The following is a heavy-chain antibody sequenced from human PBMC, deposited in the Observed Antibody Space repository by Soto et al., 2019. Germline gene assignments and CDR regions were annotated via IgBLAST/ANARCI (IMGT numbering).Heavy chain of an antibody. CDR3: ARSYYDSTGFAVDP. CDR2: MYFGGSF. Sequence: QMQLQASGPGLVKPSETLSLTCNVSGASVSNGYWSWIRQPPGKGLEWIGFMYFGGSFNYNPSLPSRATTSVETSKNQFAMKWTSVTASDTAVYYCARSYYDSTGFAVDPWGQGTLVTVSS. V-gene: IGHV4-59*02. CDR1: GASVSNGY. D-gene: IGHD3-22*01. J-gene: IGHJ5*02.